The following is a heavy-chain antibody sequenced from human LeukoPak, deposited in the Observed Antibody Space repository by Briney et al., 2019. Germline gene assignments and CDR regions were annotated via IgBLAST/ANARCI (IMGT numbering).Heavy chain of an antibody. CDR2: IYYSGST. CDR3: AGGGYGDLLFDY. CDR1: GGSISSSSYY. Sequence: SETLSLTCTVSGGSISSSSYYWGWIRQPPGKGLEWIGSIYYSGSTYYNPSLKSRVTKSVDTSKNQFSLKLSSVTAADTAVYYCAGGGYGDLLFDYWGQGTLVTVSS. J-gene: IGHJ4*02. D-gene: IGHD4-17*01. V-gene: IGHV4-39*01.